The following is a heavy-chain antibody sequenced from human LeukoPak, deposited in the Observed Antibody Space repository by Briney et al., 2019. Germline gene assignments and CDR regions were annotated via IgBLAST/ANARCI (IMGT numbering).Heavy chain of an antibody. J-gene: IGHJ4*02. Sequence: GGSLRLSCAASGFTFSNAWMTWVRQAPGKGLEWVGRIKSKTAGGTIDYATPVKGRFTISRDDSKNTLYLQMNSLKTEDTAVYYCTTGESMVGSTIHIRWADWGQGTLVTVSS. D-gene: IGHD1-26*01. V-gene: IGHV3-15*01. CDR2: IKSKTAGGTI. CDR1: GFTFSNAW. CDR3: TTGESMVGSTIHIRWAD.